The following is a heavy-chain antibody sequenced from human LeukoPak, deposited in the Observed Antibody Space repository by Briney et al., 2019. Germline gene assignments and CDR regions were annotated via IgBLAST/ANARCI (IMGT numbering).Heavy chain of an antibody. V-gene: IGHV1-8*01. CDR1: GYTFTSYD. Sequence: ASVKVSCKASGYTFTSYDMNWVRQATGQGLEWMGSMNPNSGNTGYAQKFQGRVTMTRNTSISTAYMELSSLRSEDTAVYYCARGRTLYRGGPMSQWLAGTRNWFDPWGQGTLVTVSS. J-gene: IGHJ5*02. D-gene: IGHD6-19*01. CDR2: MNPNSGNT. CDR3: ARGRTLYRGGPMSQWLAGTRNWFDP.